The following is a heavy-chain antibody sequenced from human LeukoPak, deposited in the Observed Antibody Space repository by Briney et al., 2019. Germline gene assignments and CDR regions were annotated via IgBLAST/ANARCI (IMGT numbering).Heavy chain of an antibody. Sequence: SETLSLTCTVSGGSISSYYWSWIRQPPGKGLEWIGYIYYSGSTNYNPSLKSRVTISVDTSKNQFSLKLSSVTAADTAVYYCARVRAAAGHRYYYYMDVWGKGTTVTISS. CDR3: ARVRAAAGHRYYYYMDV. J-gene: IGHJ6*03. V-gene: IGHV4-59*01. CDR2: IYYSGST. CDR1: GGSISSYY. D-gene: IGHD6-13*01.